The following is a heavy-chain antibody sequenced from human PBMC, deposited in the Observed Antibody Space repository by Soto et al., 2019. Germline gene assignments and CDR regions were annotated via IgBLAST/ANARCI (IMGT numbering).Heavy chain of an antibody. CDR2: IYYSGST. V-gene: IGHV4-59*12. J-gene: IGHJ5*02. CDR1: GGSISSYY. CDR3: ARTGKFYYYDMSGLPFDP. D-gene: IGHD3-22*01. Sequence: SETLSLTCTVSGGSISSYYWSWIRQPPGKGQEWIGYIYYSGSTNYNPSLKSRVNISVDKSKNQFSLKLTSVTAADTAVYFCARTGKFYYYDMSGLPFDPWGPGVLVTVSS.